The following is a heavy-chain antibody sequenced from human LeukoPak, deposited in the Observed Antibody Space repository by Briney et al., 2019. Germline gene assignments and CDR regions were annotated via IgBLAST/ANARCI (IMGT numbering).Heavy chain of an antibody. CDR3: ARGYSYGYSSDY. J-gene: IGHJ4*02. D-gene: IGHD5-18*01. Sequence: GGSLRLSCAASGFTFSDYYMNWIRQAPGKGLEWVPYISSSGSTIYYADSVKGRFTISRDNAKNSLYLQMNSLRAEDTAVYYCARGYSYGYSSDYWGQGTLVTVSS. V-gene: IGHV3-11*01. CDR1: GFTFSDYY. CDR2: ISSSGSTI.